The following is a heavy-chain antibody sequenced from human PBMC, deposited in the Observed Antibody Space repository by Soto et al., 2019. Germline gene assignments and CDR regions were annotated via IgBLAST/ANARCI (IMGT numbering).Heavy chain of an antibody. D-gene: IGHD3-3*01. Sequence: GGSLRLSCAASGFTFSSYGMHWVRQAPGKGLEWVAVISYDGSNKYYADSVKGRFTISRDNSKNTLYLQMNSLRAEDTAVYYCAKDDRSRFLEWLLLDSEYYFDYWGQGTLVTVSS. V-gene: IGHV3-30*18. CDR3: AKDDRSRFLEWLLLDSEYYFDY. CDR1: GFTFSSYG. J-gene: IGHJ4*02. CDR2: ISYDGSNK.